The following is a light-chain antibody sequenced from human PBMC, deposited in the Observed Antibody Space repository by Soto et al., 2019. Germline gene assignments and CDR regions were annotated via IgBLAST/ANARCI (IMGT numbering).Light chain of an antibody. CDR3: QHYNSYSEA. Sequence: DIQMTQSPSTLSGSVGDRVTITCRASQTISSWLAWYQQKTGKAPKLLIYKASTLKSGVPSRFRGRGSGTEFTLTISRLQTDDFATYYCQHYNSYSEAFGQGTKVDIK. CDR2: KAS. J-gene: IGKJ1*01. V-gene: IGKV1-5*03. CDR1: QTISSW.